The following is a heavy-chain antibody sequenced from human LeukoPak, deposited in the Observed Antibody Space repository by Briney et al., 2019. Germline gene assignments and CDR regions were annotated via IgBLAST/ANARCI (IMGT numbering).Heavy chain of an antibody. Sequence: TSETLSLTCTVSGGSISSYYWSWIRQPPGKGLEWIGYIYYSGSTNYNPSLKSRVTISVDTSKNQFSLKLSSVTAADTAVYYCARDHVGLYDFWSGGRPYYYGMDVWGQGTTVTVSS. CDR2: IYYSGST. V-gene: IGHV4-59*01. CDR3: ARDHVGLYDFWSGGRPYYYGMDV. J-gene: IGHJ6*02. CDR1: GGSISSYY. D-gene: IGHD3-3*01.